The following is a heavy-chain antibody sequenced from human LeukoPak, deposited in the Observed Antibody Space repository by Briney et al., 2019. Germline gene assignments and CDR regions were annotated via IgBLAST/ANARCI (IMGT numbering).Heavy chain of an antibody. D-gene: IGHD3-22*01. V-gene: IGHV1-2*02. CDR2: INPNSGGT. J-gene: IGHJ3*02. CDR3: ASCDYCESSGDDAFDI. Sequence: SVTVSCKPSGYTFTGYYMHWVRPAPGQGLEWMGWINPNSGGTNYAQKLQDRVTITRDTSITPAYMEPSRLRHHDTAWYYLASCDYCESSGDDAFDIWGQGTMVTV. CDR1: GYTFTGYY.